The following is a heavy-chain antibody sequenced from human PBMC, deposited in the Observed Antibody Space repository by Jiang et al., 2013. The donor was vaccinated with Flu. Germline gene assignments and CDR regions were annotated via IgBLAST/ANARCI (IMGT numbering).Heavy chain of an antibody. D-gene: IGHD1-1*01. CDR2: LILVTLIP. Sequence: LEWMGGLILVTLIPTTARPTQGHVTISADKSISTAYLQWSSLKASDTAMYYCARRYNWNDDQHYFDFWGQGNLVTVSS. CDR3: ARRYNWNDDQHYFDF. V-gene: IGHV5-10-1*01. J-gene: IGHJ4*02.